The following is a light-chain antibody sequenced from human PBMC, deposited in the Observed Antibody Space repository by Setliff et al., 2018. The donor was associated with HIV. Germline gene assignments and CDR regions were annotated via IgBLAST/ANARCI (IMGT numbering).Light chain of an antibody. V-gene: IGLV2-11*01. Sequence: QSALTQPRSVSGSPGQSVTIACTGTSSDAGDYNFVSWYQLHPGKAPKLIIYDVTKRPSGVPDRFSGSKSANAASLTISGLQAEDEADYYCCSSAGTYTSLFVFGTGTKVTVL. CDR1: SSDAGDYNF. CDR2: DVT. J-gene: IGLJ1*01. CDR3: CSSAGTYTSLFV.